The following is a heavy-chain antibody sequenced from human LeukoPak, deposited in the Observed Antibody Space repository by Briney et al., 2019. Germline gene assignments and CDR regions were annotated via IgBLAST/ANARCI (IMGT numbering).Heavy chain of an antibody. V-gene: IGHV3-7*01. D-gene: IGHD2-2*01. CDR3: ARGLDCRSTSCYLDN. J-gene: IGHJ4*02. Sequence: GGSLRLSCAASGFTLTKYWMTWVRQAPGKGLEWVANIKQDGSEKFYVDSVKGRFTISRDNAKNSLDLQINSLGAEDTAVYYCARGLDCRSTSCYLDNWGQGTLVTVSS. CDR1: GFTLTKYW. CDR2: IKQDGSEK.